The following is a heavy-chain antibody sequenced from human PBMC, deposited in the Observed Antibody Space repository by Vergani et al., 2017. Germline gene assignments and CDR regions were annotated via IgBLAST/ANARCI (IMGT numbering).Heavy chain of an antibody. CDR3: ARCGPTTVGNWYFDL. V-gene: IGHV1-18*01. CDR1: GYIFTSYG. CDR2: ISVYNGNT. D-gene: IGHD4-23*01. Sequence: QVQLVQSGAEVKKPGALVKVSCRASGYIFTSYGISWVRQAPGQGLEWMGWISVYNGNTNYAQKFQGRVTMTADTSTSTAYMELRSLRSDDTAVYFCARCGPTTVGNWYFDLWGRGTLVTVSS. J-gene: IGHJ2*01.